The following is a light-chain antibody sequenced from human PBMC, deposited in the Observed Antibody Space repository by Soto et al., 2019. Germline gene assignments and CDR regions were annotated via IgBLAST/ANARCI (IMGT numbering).Light chain of an antibody. J-gene: IGKJ5*01. CDR3: QQYDDLPIT. CDR2: DAS. CDR1: QDISQY. Sequence: DIQMTQSPASLSASLGDTVTITCQASQDISQYLNWYQQKPGKALKLLIYDASNLHPGVPSRCRGSGSGTEFSFNITSLQPEDVETYYCQQYDDLPITFGQGTRLEIK. V-gene: IGKV1-33*01.